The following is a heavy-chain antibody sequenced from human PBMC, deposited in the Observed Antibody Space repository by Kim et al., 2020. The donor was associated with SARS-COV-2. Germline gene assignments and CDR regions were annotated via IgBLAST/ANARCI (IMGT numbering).Heavy chain of an antibody. CDR2: IIPILGIA. D-gene: IGHD6-13*01. Sequence: SVKVSCKASGGTFSSYAISWVRQAPGQGLEWMGRIIPILGIANYAQKFQGRVTITADKSTSTAYMELSSLRSEDTAVYYCAREPGQQHRPRAYWCQRTL. V-gene: IGHV1-69*04. J-gene: IGHJ4*02. CDR3: AREPGQQHRPRAY. CDR1: GGTFSSYA.